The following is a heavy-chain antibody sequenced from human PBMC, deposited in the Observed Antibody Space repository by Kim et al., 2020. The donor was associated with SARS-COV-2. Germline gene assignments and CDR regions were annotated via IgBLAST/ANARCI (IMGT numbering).Heavy chain of an antibody. V-gene: IGHV4-61*02. CDR1: GGSISSGSYY. CDR3: AREDSGYDPSLWYYYGMDV. CDR2: IYTSGST. J-gene: IGHJ6*02. D-gene: IGHD5-12*01. Sequence: SETLSLTCTVSGGSISSGSYYWSWIRQPAGKGLEWIGRIYTSGSTNYNPSLKSRVTISVDTSKNQFSLKLSSVTAADTAVYYCAREDSGYDPSLWYYYGMDVWGQGTTVTVSS.